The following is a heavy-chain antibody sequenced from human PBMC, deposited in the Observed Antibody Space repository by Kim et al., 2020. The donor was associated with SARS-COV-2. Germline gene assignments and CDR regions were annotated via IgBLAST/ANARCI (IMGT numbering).Heavy chain of an antibody. CDR2: IIPIFGTA. V-gene: IGHV1-69*13. CDR3: ARAPGIAAAEAVDYYYYGMDV. D-gene: IGHD6-13*01. Sequence: SVKVSCKASGGTFSSYAISWVRQAPGQGLKWMGGIIPIFGTANYAQKFQGRVTITADESTSTAYMELSSLRSEDTAVYYCARAPGIAAAEAVDYYYYGMDVWGQGTTVTVSS. J-gene: IGHJ6*02. CDR1: GGTFSSYA.